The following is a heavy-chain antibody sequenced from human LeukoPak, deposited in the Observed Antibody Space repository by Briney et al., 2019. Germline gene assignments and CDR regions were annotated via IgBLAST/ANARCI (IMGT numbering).Heavy chain of an antibody. V-gene: IGHV1-3*01. CDR1: GYTFTSYA. D-gene: IGHD2-15*01. CDR3: ARGHCSGGSCHGDY. J-gene: IGHJ4*02. CDR2: INAGNGNT. Sequence: ASVKVSCKASGYTFTSYAMHWVRQAPGQRLEWMGWINAGNGNTEYSQKFQGRVTITRDTSASTAYMELSSLRSEDTAVYYCARGHCSGGSCHGDYWGQGTLVTVSS.